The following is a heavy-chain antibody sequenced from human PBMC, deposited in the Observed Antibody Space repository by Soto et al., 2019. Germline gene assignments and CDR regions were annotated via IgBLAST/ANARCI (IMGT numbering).Heavy chain of an antibody. Sequence: QVHLVESGGGVVQPGASLRLSCVGSGFTFRSYVIHWVRQAPGKGLEWVALTSYDGSNKYYDDSVKGRFTISRDNSWNTVDLHMDSLTLEDTALYYCARWGTTGGLDVWGQGTLVSVSS. CDR2: TSYDGSNK. J-gene: IGHJ4*02. CDR1: GFTFRSYV. D-gene: IGHD3-16*01. CDR3: ARWGTTGGLDV. V-gene: IGHV3-30*19.